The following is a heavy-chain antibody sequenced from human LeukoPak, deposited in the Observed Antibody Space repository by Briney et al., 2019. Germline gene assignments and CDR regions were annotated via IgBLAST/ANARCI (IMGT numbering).Heavy chain of an antibody. Sequence: PSETLSLTCTVSGGSISSSSYYWGWIRQPPGKGLEWIGSIYYSGSTYYIPSLKSRVTISVDTSKNQFSLKLSSVTAADTAVYYRARQYYDYVWGSYRRPFDYWGQGTLVTVSS. J-gene: IGHJ4*02. V-gene: IGHV4-39*01. CDR3: ARQYYDYVWGSYRRPFDY. D-gene: IGHD3-16*02. CDR1: GGSISSSSYY. CDR2: IYYSGST.